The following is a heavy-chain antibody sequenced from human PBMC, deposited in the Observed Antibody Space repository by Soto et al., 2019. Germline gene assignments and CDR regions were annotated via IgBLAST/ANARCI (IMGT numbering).Heavy chain of an antibody. V-gene: IGHV3-7*01. Sequence: GSLRLSCAASGFTFSSYWMSWVRQAPGKGLEWVANIKQDGSEKYYVDSVKGRFTISRDNAKNSLYLQMNSLRAEDTAVYYCARDAVKGIFRTWEFDYWGQGTLVTVSS. D-gene: IGHD2-15*01. CDR1: GFTFSSYW. CDR3: ARDAVKGIFRTWEFDY. J-gene: IGHJ4*02. CDR2: IKQDGSEK.